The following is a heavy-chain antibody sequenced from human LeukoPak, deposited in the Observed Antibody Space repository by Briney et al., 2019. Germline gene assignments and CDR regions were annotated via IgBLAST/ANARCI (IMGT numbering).Heavy chain of an antibody. CDR3: ARDLRSLTTVTTIDY. J-gene: IGHJ4*02. D-gene: IGHD4-17*01. V-gene: IGHV1-46*01. CDR1: GYTFTSYY. CDR2: INPSGGST. Sequence: ASVKVSCKASGYTFTSYYMHWVRQAPGQGLEWMGIINPSGGSTSYAQKFQGRVTMTRDTSTSTVYMELSSLRSEDTAVYYCARDLRSLTTVTTIDYWGQGTLVTVSS.